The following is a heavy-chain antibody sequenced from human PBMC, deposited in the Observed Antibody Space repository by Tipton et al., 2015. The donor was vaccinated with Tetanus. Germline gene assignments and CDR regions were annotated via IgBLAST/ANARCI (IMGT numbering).Heavy chain of an antibody. CDR2: ISSSGSTV. CDR3: ARDLRNYYDSSGYSDY. D-gene: IGHD3-22*01. Sequence: SLRLSCAASGFTFSSHNMNWVRQAPGKGLEWVAYISSSGSTVDYADSVKGRFTVSRDNDKNSLYLQMNSLRAEDTAVYYCARDLRNYYDSSGYSDYWGQGTLVTVSS. CDR1: GFTFSSHN. J-gene: IGHJ4*02. V-gene: IGHV3-48*01.